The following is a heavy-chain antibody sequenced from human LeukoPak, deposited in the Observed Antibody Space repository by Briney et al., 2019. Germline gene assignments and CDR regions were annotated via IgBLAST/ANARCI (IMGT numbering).Heavy chain of an antibody. CDR1: GYTFTSYD. Sequence: GASVKVSCKASGYTFTSYDINWVRQATGQGLEWMGWMNPNSGNTGYAQKFQGRVTMTRNTSISTAYMELSSLRSGDTAVYYCARVQGSSWTFDYWGQGTLVTVSS. CDR3: ARVQGSSWTFDY. D-gene: IGHD6-13*01. CDR2: MNPNSGNT. J-gene: IGHJ4*02. V-gene: IGHV1-8*01.